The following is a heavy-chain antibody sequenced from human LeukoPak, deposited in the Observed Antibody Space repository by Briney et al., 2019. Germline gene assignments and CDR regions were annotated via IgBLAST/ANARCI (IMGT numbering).Heavy chain of an antibody. Sequence: GGSLRLSCAASGFTFSSYWMHWVRQAPGKWLVLVSRINSDGSSTSYADSVKGRFTISRDNAKNTLYLQMNSLRAEDTAVYYCARVGYSYGLPYFDYWGQGTLVTVSS. CDR2: INSDGSST. V-gene: IGHV3-74*01. CDR3: ARVGYSYGLPYFDY. CDR1: GFTFSSYW. J-gene: IGHJ4*02. D-gene: IGHD5-18*01.